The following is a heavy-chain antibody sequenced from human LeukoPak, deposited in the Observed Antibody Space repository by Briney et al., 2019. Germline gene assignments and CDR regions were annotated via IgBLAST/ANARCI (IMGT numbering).Heavy chain of an antibody. V-gene: IGHV7-4-1*02. CDR3: ARVEYSSGWYRQYFQR. CDR1: GYTFTSYA. Sequence: GASVKVSCKASGYTFTSYAMNWVRQAPGQGLEWMGWINTNTGNPTYAQGFTGRFVFSLDTSVSTAYLQISSLKAEDTAVYYCARVEYSSGWYRQYFQRWGQGTLVTVSS. J-gene: IGHJ1*01. D-gene: IGHD6-19*01. CDR2: INTNTGNP.